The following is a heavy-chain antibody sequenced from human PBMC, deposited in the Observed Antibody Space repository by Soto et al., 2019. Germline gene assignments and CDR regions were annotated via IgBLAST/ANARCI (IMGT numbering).Heavy chain of an antibody. Sequence: PGGSLRLSCAASGFTVSSNYMSWVRQAPGKGLEWVSVIYSGGSTYYADSVKGRFTISRDDAKNSLYLQMNSLRAEDTGVYYCASLSNSLRYIEYWGQGTLVTVSS. CDR3: ASLSNSLRYIEY. CDR2: IYSGGST. CDR1: GFTVSSNY. D-gene: IGHD1-26*01. V-gene: IGHV3-66*01. J-gene: IGHJ4*02.